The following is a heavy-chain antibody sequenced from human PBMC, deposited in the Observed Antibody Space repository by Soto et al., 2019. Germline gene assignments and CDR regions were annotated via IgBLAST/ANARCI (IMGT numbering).Heavy chain of an antibody. V-gene: IGHV1-8*01. CDR3: ARPRSGSYYYDMDV. D-gene: IGHD3-3*01. CDR2: MNPNSGNT. Sequence: QVQLVQSGAEVKKPGASVKVSCKASGYTFTSYDINWVRQATGQGLEWMGWMNPNSGNTGYAQKFQGRVTMTRNTSTITAYMELSSLRSEDTAVYYCARPRSGSYYYDMDVWGQGTAVTVSS. J-gene: IGHJ6*02. CDR1: GYTFTSYD.